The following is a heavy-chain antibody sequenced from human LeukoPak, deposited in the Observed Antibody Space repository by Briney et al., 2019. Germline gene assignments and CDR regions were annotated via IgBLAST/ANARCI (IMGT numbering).Heavy chain of an antibody. CDR1: GYTFTSYD. V-gene: IGHV1-8*01. CDR2: MNPNSGNT. Sequence: ASVKVSCKASGYTFTSYDINWVRQATGQGLEWMGWMNPNSGNTGYAQKFQGRVTMTRNTSISTAYMELRSLRSEDTAVYYCARGRNDFWSGYYTREYYYYYMDVWGKGTTVTVSS. CDR3: ARGRNDFWSGYYTREYYYYYMDV. J-gene: IGHJ6*03. D-gene: IGHD3-3*01.